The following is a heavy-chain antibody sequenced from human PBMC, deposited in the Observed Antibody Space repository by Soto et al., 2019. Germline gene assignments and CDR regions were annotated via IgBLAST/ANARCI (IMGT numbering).Heavy chain of an antibody. CDR1: GLTLSSYA. D-gene: IGHD2-21*02. CDR3: AREVRGADCY. CDR2: ITASGDKT. J-gene: IGHJ4*02. Sequence: EVQLLESGGGLVQPGESLRLSCAASGLTLSSYAMTWVRQAPGKGLVYVSSITASGDKTYYADTAKGRFTISRDNSKNTVYLQMNSLRADDTAVYFCAREVRGADCYWGQGTLVTVSS. V-gene: IGHV3-23*01.